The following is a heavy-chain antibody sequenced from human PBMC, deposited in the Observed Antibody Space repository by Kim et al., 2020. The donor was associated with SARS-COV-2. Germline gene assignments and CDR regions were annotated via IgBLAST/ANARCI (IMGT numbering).Heavy chain of an antibody. J-gene: IGHJ4*02. Sequence: NGYAVSVKSRITINPDTSRNQFSLHLTSVTPEDTAVYYCARGADGYLKDWGQGTLVTVSS. V-gene: IGHV6-1*01. CDR3: ARGADGYLKD. D-gene: IGHD5-12*01. CDR2: N.